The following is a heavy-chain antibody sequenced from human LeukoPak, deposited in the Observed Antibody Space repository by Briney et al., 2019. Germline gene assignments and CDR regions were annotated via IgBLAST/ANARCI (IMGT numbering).Heavy chain of an antibody. D-gene: IGHD5/OR15-5a*01. CDR1: GFTFSSYV. CDR2: IGGSGST. J-gene: IGHJ4*02. CDR3: AKGLYYSTYYFDY. V-gene: IGHV3-23*01. Sequence: GGSLRLSCAASGFTFSSYVMSWVRQAPGKGLEWVSTIGGSGSTYYADSVKGRFTISRDNSKNTLYLQMNSLRAEDTAVYYCAKGLYYSTYYFDYWGQGTLVTVSS.